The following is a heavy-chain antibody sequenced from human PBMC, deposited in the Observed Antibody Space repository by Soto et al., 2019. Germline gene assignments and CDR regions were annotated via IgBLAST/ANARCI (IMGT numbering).Heavy chain of an antibody. CDR3: AVAVAGPTAIGY. J-gene: IGHJ4*02. CDR1: GFTFSSYW. CDR2: INSDGSST. D-gene: IGHD6-19*01. V-gene: IGHV3-74*01. Sequence: EVQLVESGGGLVQPGGSLRLSCAASGFTFSSYWMHWVRQAPGKGLVWVSRINSDGSSTSYADSVKGRFTISRANAKNTLYLQMSRPRAEDTAVYYCAVAVAGPTAIGYWGQGTLVTVSS.